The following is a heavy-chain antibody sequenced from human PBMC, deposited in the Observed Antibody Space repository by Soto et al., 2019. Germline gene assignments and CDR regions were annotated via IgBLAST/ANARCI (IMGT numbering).Heavy chain of an antibody. CDR3: AHTRVRRAYYHDRSGYYYEEY. V-gene: IGHV2-5*01. D-gene: IGHD3-22*01. J-gene: IGHJ4*02. CDR2: IYWNDDK. CDR1: GFSLSTSGVG. Sequence: SGPTLVNPTQTLTLTCTFSGFSLSTSGVGVGWIRQPPGKALEWLALIYWNDDKRYSPSLKSRLTITKDTSKNQVVLTMTNMDPVDTATYYCAHTRVRRAYYHDRSGYYYEEYLGQGTLVNGSS.